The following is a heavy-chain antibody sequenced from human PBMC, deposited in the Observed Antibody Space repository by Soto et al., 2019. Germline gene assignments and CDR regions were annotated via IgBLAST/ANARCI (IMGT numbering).Heavy chain of an antibody. CDR1: GYTFTGYY. J-gene: IGHJ5*02. V-gene: IGHV1-2*02. Sequence: ASVKVSCKASGYTFTGYYMHWVRQAPGQGLEWMGWINPNSGGTNYAQKFQGRVTMTRDTSISTAYMELSRLRSDDTAVYYCARAKVLGYCSGGSCYGGNWFDPWGQGTLVTVSS. CDR3: ARAKVLGYCSGGSCYGGNWFDP. CDR2: INPNSGGT. D-gene: IGHD2-15*01.